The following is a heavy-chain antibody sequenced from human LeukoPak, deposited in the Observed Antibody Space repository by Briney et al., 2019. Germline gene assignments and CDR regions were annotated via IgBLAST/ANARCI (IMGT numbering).Heavy chain of an antibody. CDR1: GGSISSYY. Sequence: SETLSLTCTVSGGSISSYYWVWIRQPPGQGLEWIGQIFHSGIAHYNPSLKSRVTMSADTSRSQFSVNLNSVTAADTAVYYCGRAGFGTAYNRFYYYMDGWGKGTTGTVSS. CDR3: GRAGFGTAYNRFYYYMDG. V-gene: IGHV4-59*04. CDR2: IFHSGIA. D-gene: IGHD6-13*01. J-gene: IGHJ6*03.